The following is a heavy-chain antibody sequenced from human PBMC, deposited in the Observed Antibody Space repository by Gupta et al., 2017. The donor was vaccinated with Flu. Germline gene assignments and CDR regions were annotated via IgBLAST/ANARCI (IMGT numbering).Heavy chain of an antibody. V-gene: IGHV4-39*01. J-gene: IGHJ4*02. D-gene: IGHD2-15*01. CDR3: ARRAHCTGGSCYFDF. CDR2: VFYTGST. Sequence: EKGLEWIGSVFYTGSTNYTPSLKGRVTMSVDTSKNLFSLKLSSVTAADTAVYYCARRAHCTGGSCYFDFWGQGTLVTVSS.